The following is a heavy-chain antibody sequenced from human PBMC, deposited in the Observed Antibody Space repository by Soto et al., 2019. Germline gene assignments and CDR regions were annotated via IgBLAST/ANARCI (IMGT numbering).Heavy chain of an antibody. CDR3: AGSRYCSSTTCYFFDY. V-gene: IGHV4-30-2*01. J-gene: IGHJ4*02. Sequence: SETLSLTCTVSAASISSDGYSWSWIRQPPGKGLEWIGYFYHDGTTYYNPSLRSRVTISVDKSKNQFSLRLISVTAADTAVYYCAGSRYCSSTTCYFFDYWGQGALVTVSS. CDR1: AASISSDGYS. D-gene: IGHD2-2*01. CDR2: FYHDGTT.